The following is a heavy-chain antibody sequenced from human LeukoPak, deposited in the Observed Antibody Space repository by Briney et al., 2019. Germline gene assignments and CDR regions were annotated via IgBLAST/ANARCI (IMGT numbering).Heavy chain of an antibody. J-gene: IGHJ3*02. V-gene: IGHV4-34*01. CDR3: ARSGINDILTGSRASDI. CDR1: GGSFSGYY. D-gene: IGHD3-9*01. Sequence: SETLSLTCAVSGGSFSGYYWSWIRQPPGKGLEWIGEINHSGSTNYNPSLKSRVTISVDTSKNQFSLKLSSVTAADTAVYYCARSGINDILTGSRASDIWGQGTMVTVSS. CDR2: INHSGST.